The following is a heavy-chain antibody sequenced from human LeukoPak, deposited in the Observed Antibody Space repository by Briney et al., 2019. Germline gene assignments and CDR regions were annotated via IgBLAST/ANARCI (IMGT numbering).Heavy chain of an antibody. J-gene: IGHJ6*02. CDR2: ISYDGSNK. CDR3: ARDYDFWSGYDYYYGMDV. CDR1: GFTFSSYA. V-gene: IGHV3-30-3*01. D-gene: IGHD3-3*01. Sequence: GGSLRLSCAASGFTFSSYAMHWVRQAPGKGLEWVAVISYDGSNKYYADSVKGRFTISRDNSKNTLYLQMNSLRAEDTAVYYCARDYDFWSGYDYYYGMDVWGQGTTVTVSS.